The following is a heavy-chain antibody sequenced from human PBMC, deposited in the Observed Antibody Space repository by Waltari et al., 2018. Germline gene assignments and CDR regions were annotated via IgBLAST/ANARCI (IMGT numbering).Heavy chain of an antibody. CDR2: VNTQTGNP. J-gene: IGHJ4*02. D-gene: IGHD1-26*01. CDR3: SREALVGTNTIVDY. V-gene: IGHV7-4-1*01. Sequence: QVHLEQSGSELKRPGASVRISCLPSGYTFPDYAINWVRPAPGQGRQWLGWVNTQTGNPTYAQGLSRRFVFSVDTSVATAYLQIDSLTTSDSAVYFCSREALVGTNTIVDYWGRGTLVTV. CDR1: GYTFPDYA.